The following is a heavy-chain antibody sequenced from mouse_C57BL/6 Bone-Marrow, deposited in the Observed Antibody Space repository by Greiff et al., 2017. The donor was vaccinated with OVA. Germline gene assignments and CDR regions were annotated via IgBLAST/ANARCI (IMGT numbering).Heavy chain of an antibody. Sequence: QVQLKQSGAELARPGASVKLSCKASGYTFTSYGISWVKQRTGQGLEWIGEIYPRSGNTYYNEKFKGKATLTADKSSSTAYMERRSLTSEDSAVYFCARRDYYYGSSEYFDVWGTGTTVTVSS. J-gene: IGHJ1*03. D-gene: IGHD1-1*01. V-gene: IGHV1-81*01. CDR3: ARRDYYYGSSEYFDV. CDR2: IYPRSGNT. CDR1: GYTFTSYG.